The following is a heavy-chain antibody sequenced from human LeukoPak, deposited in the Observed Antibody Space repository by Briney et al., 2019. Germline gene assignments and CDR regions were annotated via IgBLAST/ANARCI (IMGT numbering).Heavy chain of an antibody. Sequence: GGSLRLSCAASGFTFSSYAMSWVRQAPGKGLEWVSAISGSGGSTYYADSVKGRFTISRDNAKNSLYLQMNSLRAEDTAVYYCARGYYYDSSGPVDFDYWGQGTLVTVSS. CDR2: ISGSGGST. J-gene: IGHJ4*02. V-gene: IGHV3-23*01. CDR3: ARGYYYDSSGPVDFDY. D-gene: IGHD3-22*01. CDR1: GFTFSSYA.